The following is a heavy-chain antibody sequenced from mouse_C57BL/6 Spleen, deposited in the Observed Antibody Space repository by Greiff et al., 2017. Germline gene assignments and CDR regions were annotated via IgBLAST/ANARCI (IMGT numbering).Heavy chain of an antibody. Sequence: EVKVEASGGGLVKPGGSLKLSCAASGFTFSDYGMHWVRQAPEKGLEWVAYISSGSSTIYYADTVKGRFTISRDNAKNTLFLQMTSLRSEDTAMYYCARRVGGYFDYWGQGTTLTVSS. CDR3: ARRVGGYFDY. CDR2: ISSGSSTI. CDR1: GFTFSDYG. D-gene: IGHD1-1*02. J-gene: IGHJ2*01. V-gene: IGHV5-17*01.